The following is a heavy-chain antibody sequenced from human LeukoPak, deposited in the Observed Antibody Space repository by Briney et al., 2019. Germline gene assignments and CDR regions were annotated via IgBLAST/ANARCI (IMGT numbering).Heavy chain of an antibody. V-gene: IGHV1-8*01. D-gene: IGHD2-2*01. J-gene: IGHJ4*02. CDR1: GYTFTNQD. Sequence: WASVKVSCKASGYTFTNQDINWVRQATGQGLEWMGWTNPTSGNTGSAQKFQGRLTMTRDTSVSTAYMELSSLRSEDTAVYYCARGRYSNTWYVDIWGQGTLVTVSS. CDR2: TNPTSGNT. CDR3: ARGRYSNTWYVDI.